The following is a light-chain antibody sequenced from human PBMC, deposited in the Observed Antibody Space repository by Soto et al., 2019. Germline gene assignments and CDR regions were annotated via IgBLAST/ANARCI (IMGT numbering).Light chain of an antibody. J-gene: IGLJ3*02. CDR3: GAHAGSNTWV. V-gene: IGLV2-8*01. Sequence: QSVLTQSPSASASPGQSVTISCTGSSGDIGAYNYVSWYQQHPGKAPKLIIYEVNKRPSGVPDRFSGSKSGITASLTVSGLQADGEADYYCGAHAGSNTWVFGGGTKVTVL. CDR1: SGDIGAYNY. CDR2: EVN.